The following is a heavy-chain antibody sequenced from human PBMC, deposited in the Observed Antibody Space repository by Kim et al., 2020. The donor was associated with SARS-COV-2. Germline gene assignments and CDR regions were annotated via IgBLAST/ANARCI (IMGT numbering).Heavy chain of an antibody. CDR3: ARYSYYAAFDI. Sequence: SETLSLTCTVSGYSISSGYYWGWIRQPPGKGLEWIGSIYHSGSTYYNPSLKSRVTISVDTSKNQFSLKLSSVTAADTAVYYCARYSYYAAFDIWGQGTMVTVSS. CDR1: GYSISSGYY. V-gene: IGHV4-38-2*02. D-gene: IGHD4-4*01. CDR2: IYHSGST. J-gene: IGHJ3*02.